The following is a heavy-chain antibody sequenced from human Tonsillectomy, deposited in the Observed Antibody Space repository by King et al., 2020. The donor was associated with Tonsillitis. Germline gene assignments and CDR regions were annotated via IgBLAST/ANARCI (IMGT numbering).Heavy chain of an antibody. J-gene: IGHJ4*02. V-gene: IGHV3-23*04. CDR2: ISGSVGKT. Sequence: VQLVESGGDLVQPGGSLRLSCAVSGFTMSSYAMNWVRQAPGKGLEWVSGISGSVGKTYYADSVKGRFTISRDTSKNTLYLQMNALRAEDTALYYCAKRSGDTFGPLDYWGQGTPVAVSS. CDR3: AKRSGDTFGPLDY. D-gene: IGHD4-17*01. CDR1: GFTMSSYA.